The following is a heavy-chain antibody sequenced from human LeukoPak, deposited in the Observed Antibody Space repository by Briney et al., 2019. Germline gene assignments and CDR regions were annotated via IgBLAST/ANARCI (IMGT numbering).Heavy chain of an antibody. CDR3: ARVYGIVVVIDNLLDY. V-gene: IGHV3-30*03. D-gene: IGHD3-22*01. CDR2: MSYDGSNK. Sequence: GGSLRLSCAASGFTFSSYGMHWVRQAPGKGLEWVAVMSYDGSNKYYADSVKGRFTISRDNSKNTLYLQMNSLRAEDTAVYYCARVYGIVVVIDNLLDYWGQGTLVTVSS. CDR1: GFTFSSYG. J-gene: IGHJ4*02.